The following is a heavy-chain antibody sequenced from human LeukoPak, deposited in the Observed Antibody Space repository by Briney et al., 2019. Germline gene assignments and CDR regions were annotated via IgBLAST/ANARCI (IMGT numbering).Heavy chain of an antibody. D-gene: IGHD3-22*01. CDR2: IYYSGST. CDR3: ATDQRETYYYDSSGYLY. J-gene: IGHJ4*02. V-gene: IGHV4-39*07. Sequence: SETLSLTCTVSGGSISSSSYYWGWIRQPPGKGLEWIGSIYYSGSTYYNPSLKSRVTISVDTSKNQFSLKLSSVTAADTAVYYCATDQRETYYYDSSGYLYWGQGTLVTVSS. CDR1: GGSISSSSYY.